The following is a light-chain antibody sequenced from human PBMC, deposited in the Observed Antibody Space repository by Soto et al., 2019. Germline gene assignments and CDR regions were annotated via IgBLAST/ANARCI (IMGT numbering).Light chain of an antibody. CDR1: QSVRSK. J-gene: IGKJ5*01. Sequence: EIVVTQSPSTVSVSTGERATLSCRASQSVRSKLAWYQQKPGQAPRLLIYDASTRATGIPARFSGSGSGTEFTLTISSLQSEDFAVYYCQQYNNWPPITFGQGTRLAI. V-gene: IGKV3-15*01. CDR3: QQYNNWPPIT. CDR2: DAS.